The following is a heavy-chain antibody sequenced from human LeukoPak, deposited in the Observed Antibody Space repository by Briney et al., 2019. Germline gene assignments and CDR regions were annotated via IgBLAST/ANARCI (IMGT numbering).Heavy chain of an antibody. Sequence: GGSLRLSCAPSGFSFGDHAMSWVRLAPGKGLEWVSSISAIGRSTYYGDSVKGSFTISRDNSKNTVHLQMSSLRAEDTAMYFCAKDKSHSGIHNWFAPWGQGTQVTVSS. D-gene: IGHD1-26*01. V-gene: IGHV3-23*02. J-gene: IGHJ5*02. CDR3: AKDKSHSGIHNWFAP. CDR2: ISAIGRST. CDR1: GFSFGDHA.